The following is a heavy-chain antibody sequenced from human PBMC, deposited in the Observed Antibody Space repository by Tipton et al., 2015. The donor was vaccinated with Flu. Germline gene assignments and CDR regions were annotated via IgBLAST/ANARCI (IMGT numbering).Heavy chain of an antibody. V-gene: IGHV3-49*04. CDR2: IRSKAYGGTT. CDR3: TRYRGLDYYGSGSPSAYFDY. D-gene: IGHD3-10*01. Sequence: RSLRLSCTASGFTFGDYAMSWARQAPGKGLEWVGFIRSKAYGGTTEYAASVKGRFTISRDDSKSIAYLQMNSLKTEDTAVYYCTRYRGLDYYGSGSPSAYFDYWGQGTLVTVSS. J-gene: IGHJ4*02. CDR1: GFTFGDYA.